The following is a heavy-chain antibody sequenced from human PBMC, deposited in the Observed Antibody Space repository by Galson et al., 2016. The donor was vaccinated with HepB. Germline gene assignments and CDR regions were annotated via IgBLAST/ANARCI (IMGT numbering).Heavy chain of an antibody. Sequence: QSGAEVKKPGESLKISCKASGYIFSTYWIGWVRQLPGQGLEWMGIIYPDDSDARYSPSFQDHVTFSVDKSTNTAYLQWRSLKASDTATYYCAKMSMRDAFDLWGRGTVVAVSS. D-gene: IGHD2-21*01. CDR1: GYIFSTYW. J-gene: IGHJ3*01. CDR3: AKMSMRDAFDL. V-gene: IGHV5-51*01. CDR2: IYPDDSDA.